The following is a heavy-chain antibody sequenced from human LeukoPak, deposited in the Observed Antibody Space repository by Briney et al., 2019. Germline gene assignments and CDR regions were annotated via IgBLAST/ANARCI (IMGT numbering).Heavy chain of an antibody. CDR3: ARSGFIYDSSGYSWFDP. CDR1: GGTFSSYA. CDR2: IIPIFGTA. Sequence: SVKVSCKASGGTFSSYAISWVRQAPGQGLEWMGGIIPIFGTANYAQKLQGRVTMTTDTSTSTAYMELRSLRSDDTAVYYCARSGFIYDSSGYSWFDPWGQGTLVTVSS. V-gene: IGHV1-69*05. D-gene: IGHD3-22*01. J-gene: IGHJ5*02.